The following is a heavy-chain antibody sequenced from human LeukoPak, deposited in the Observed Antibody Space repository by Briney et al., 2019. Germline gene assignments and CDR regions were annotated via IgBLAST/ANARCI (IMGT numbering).Heavy chain of an antibody. Sequence: GASVKVSCKASGYTFTGYYMHWVRQAPGQGLEWMGWINPNSGGTNYARKFQGRVTMTRDTSISTAYMELSRLRSDDTAVYYCARDLGPYYYYGMDVWGQGTTVTVSS. CDR3: ARDLGPYYYYGMDV. J-gene: IGHJ6*02. CDR1: GYTFTGYY. CDR2: INPNSGGT. V-gene: IGHV1-2*02.